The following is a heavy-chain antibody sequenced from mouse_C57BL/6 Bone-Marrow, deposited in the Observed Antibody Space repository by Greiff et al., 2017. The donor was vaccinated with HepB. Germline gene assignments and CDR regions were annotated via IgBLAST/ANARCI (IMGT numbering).Heavy chain of an antibody. V-gene: IGHV5-4*03. J-gene: IGHJ1*03. CDR1: GFTFSSYA. CDR3: ARAGYLWYFDV. D-gene: IGHD2-2*01. CDR2: ISDGGSYT. Sequence: EVMLVESGGGLVKPGGSLKLSCAASGFTFSSYAMSWVRQTPEKRLEWVATISDGGSYTYYPDNVKGRFTISRDNAKNNLYLQMSHLKSEDTAMYYCARAGYLWYFDVWGTGTTVTVSS.